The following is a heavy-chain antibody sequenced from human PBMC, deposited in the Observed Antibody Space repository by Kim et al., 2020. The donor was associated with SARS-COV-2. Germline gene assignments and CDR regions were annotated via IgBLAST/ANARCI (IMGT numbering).Heavy chain of an antibody. D-gene: IGHD3-22*01. CDR3: SSGYWGY. V-gene: IGHV3-30*02. Sequence: DGSNKYYADSVKGRFTISRDNSKNTLYLQMNSLRAEDTAVYYCSSGYWGYWGQGTLVTVSS. J-gene: IGHJ4*02. CDR2: DGSNK.